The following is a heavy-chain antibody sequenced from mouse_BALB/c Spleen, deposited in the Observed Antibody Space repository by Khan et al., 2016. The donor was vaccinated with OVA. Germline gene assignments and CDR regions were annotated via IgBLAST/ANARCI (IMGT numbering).Heavy chain of an antibody. V-gene: IGHV9-1*02. J-gene: IGHJ2*01. CDR3: ARSRGNYLLDV. Sequence: QIQLVQSGPELKKPGETVRISCKASGYTFTDYAVNWVKQAPRKGLMWMGWINTYTGEATYVDEFKGRFAFSLETSASTAHLQIYNLKNEDMATXFCARSRGNYLLDVWGQGTTLTVSS. CDR1: GYTFTDYA. CDR2: INTYTGEA. D-gene: IGHD2-1*01.